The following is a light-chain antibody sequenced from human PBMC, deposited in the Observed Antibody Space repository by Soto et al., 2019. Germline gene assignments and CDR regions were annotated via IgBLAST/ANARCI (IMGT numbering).Light chain of an antibody. CDR1: QSISNY. V-gene: IGKV1-27*01. CDR2: AAS. Sequence: DIQMPQSLSTMSASVGESLTITRRARQSISNYLAWYQQKPGKVNKLLIYAASTLQSGVPSRFSGSGSGTDFTLTISSLQPEEVATYYCKKYNSAPFTVGGGNKVAIK. J-gene: IGKJ4*01. CDR3: KKYNSAPFT.